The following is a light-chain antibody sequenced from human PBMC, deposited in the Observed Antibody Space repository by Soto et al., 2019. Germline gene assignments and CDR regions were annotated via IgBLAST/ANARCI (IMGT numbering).Light chain of an antibody. CDR1: QSINRH. Sequence: EIVLTQSPATLSLSPGERATLSCRASQSINRHLAWYRQKPGQAPRLLIYDASNRATGIPARFSGSGSGTDFTLTISSLEPEDFAVYYCQQRFNWQVTFGQGTRLEIK. J-gene: IGKJ5*01. CDR2: DAS. CDR3: QQRFNWQVT. V-gene: IGKV3-11*01.